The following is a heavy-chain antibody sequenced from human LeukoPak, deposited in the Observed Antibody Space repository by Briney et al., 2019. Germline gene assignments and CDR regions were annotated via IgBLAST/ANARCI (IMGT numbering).Heavy chain of an antibody. CDR2: IWYDGSNK. CDR1: GFTFSSYG. J-gene: IGHJ4*02. D-gene: IGHD3-3*01. V-gene: IGHV3-33*06. Sequence: GRSLRLSCAASGFTFSSYGMHWVRQAPGKGLEWVAVIWYDGSNKYYADSVKGRFTISRDNSKNTLYLQMNSLRAEDTAVYYCAKDQRPTSDYDFWSGYNFDYWGQGTLVTVSS. CDR3: AKDQRPTSDYDFWSGYNFDY.